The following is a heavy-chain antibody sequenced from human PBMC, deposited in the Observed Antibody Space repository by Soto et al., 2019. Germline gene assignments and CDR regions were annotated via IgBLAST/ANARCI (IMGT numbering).Heavy chain of an antibody. D-gene: IGHD6-13*01. CDR3: ARPAIAAAVSAFDY. V-gene: IGHV4-34*01. CDR1: GGSFSGYY. CDR2: INHSGST. J-gene: IGHJ4*02. Sequence: QVQLQQWGAGLLKPSETLSLTCAVYGGSFSGYYWSWIRQPPGKGLEWIGEINHSGSTNYNPSLRSRVPISLDTSKNQFSLKLSSVPAADTAVYYCARPAIAAAVSAFDYWGQGTLVTVSS.